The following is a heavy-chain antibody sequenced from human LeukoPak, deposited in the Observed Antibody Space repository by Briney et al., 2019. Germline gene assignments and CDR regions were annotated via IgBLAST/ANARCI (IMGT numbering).Heavy chain of an antibody. Sequence: SETLSLTCNVSGGSISSTSYYWGWIRQPPGKGLEWIGSIYHTGTTYYSPSLKSRVTISVHTSKNQFSLKLSSVTAADTAVYYCARQSSGCYDYWGQGTLVTVSS. V-gene: IGHV4-39*01. D-gene: IGHD6-19*01. J-gene: IGHJ4*02. CDR2: IYHTGTT. CDR3: ARQSSGCYDY. CDR1: GGSISSTSYY.